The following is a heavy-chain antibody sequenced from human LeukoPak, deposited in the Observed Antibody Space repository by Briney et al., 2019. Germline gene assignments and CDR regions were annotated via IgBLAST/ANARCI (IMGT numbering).Heavy chain of an antibody. D-gene: IGHD3-22*01. V-gene: IGHV3-7*01. CDR1: GFTFSNYW. CDR2: IKQVGRER. CDR3: ARDRAPSVYSGYIH. Sequence: GGSLRLSCVASGFTFSNYWMSWVSQAPGKGLEWVANIKQVGRERFYADSAAGRFILSRDNTKNSLYLQMSGLRAEDTAVYYCARDRAPSVYSGYIHWGQGTLVTVSS. J-gene: IGHJ4*02.